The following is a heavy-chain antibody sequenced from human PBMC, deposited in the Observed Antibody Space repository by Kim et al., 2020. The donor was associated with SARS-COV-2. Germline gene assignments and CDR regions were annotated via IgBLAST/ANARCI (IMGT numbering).Heavy chain of an antibody. D-gene: IGHD5-12*01. Sequence: GGSLRLSCAASGFTFSSYAMHWVRQAPGKGLEWVAVISYDGSNKYYADSVKGRFTISRDNSKNTLNLQMNSLRAEDTAVYYCARGGGYNGPFDYWGQGTLVTVSS. V-gene: IGHV3-30*04. J-gene: IGHJ4*02. CDR2: ISYDGSNK. CDR3: ARGGGYNGPFDY. CDR1: GFTFSSYA.